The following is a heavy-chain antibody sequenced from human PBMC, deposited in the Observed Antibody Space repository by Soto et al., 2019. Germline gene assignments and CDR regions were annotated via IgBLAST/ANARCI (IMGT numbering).Heavy chain of an antibody. V-gene: IGHV3-23*01. J-gene: IGHJ5*02. Sequence: EVQVLESGGGLVQPGGSLRISCAASGLTFSNYAMYWVRQAPGKGLEWVSAISVGGDSTYYAVSVKGRFTISRDNSKNTLYLHMNSLSAEDTAVYYCAKAERLRGWFDPWGQGTLVTISS. CDR3: AKAERLRGWFDP. D-gene: IGHD3-3*01. CDR1: GLTFSNYA. CDR2: ISVGGDST.